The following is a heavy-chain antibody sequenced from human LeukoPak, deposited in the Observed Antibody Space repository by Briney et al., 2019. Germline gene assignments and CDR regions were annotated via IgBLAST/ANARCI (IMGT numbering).Heavy chain of an antibody. Sequence: PGGSLRLSCAASVFSFDDYVLSCVRQAPGEGGGWASGLRNGGRTGYADSVKGRFTISSDNAKNSLYLQMMSLRAEDTALYYCARDWFTRLRELSPDRAFDFWGQGPLVTVSS. CDR3: ARDWFTRLRELSPDRAFDF. CDR1: VFSFDDYV. J-gene: IGHJ4*02. D-gene: IGHD3-16*02. CDR2: LRNGGRT. V-gene: IGHV3-20*04.